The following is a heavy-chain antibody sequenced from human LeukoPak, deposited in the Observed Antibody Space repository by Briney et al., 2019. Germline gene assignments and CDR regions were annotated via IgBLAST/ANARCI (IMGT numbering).Heavy chain of an antibody. CDR3: ARGAGDFWSGYLNFDY. D-gene: IGHD3-3*01. Sequence: SQTLSLTCTVSGGSISSGSYYWSWIRQPAGKGLEWTGRIYTSGSTNYNPSLKSRVTISVDTSKNQFSLKLSSVTAADTAVYYCARGAGDFWSGYLNFDYWGQGTLVTVSS. CDR2: IYTSGST. CDR1: GGSISSGSYY. V-gene: IGHV4-61*02. J-gene: IGHJ4*02.